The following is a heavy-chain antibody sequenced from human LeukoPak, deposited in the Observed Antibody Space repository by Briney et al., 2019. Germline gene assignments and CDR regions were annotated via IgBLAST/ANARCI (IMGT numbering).Heavy chain of an antibody. V-gene: IGHV3-21*01. D-gene: IGHD5-18*01. CDR3: ARVMGYSYYDC. CDR2: ISGSSSYI. CDR1: GFTFSSYS. Sequence: GGSLRLSCAASGFTFSSYSMNWVRQAPGKGLEWVSYISGSSSYINYADSVKGRFTISRDNAKSSLYLQMNSLRAEDTAVYYCARVMGYSYYDCWGQGTLVTVSS. J-gene: IGHJ4*02.